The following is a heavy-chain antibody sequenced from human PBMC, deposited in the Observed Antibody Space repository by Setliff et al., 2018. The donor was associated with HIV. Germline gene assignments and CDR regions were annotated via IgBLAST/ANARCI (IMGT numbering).Heavy chain of an antibody. D-gene: IGHD6-19*01. Sequence: ASETLSPTCTVPGGPISSYYWSWSRQPPGKGLEWIGYIYYSGSTNYNPSLKSRVNIPLDTSKNQFSLKLSSVTAADTAGYYCARGPPGYSSGWYYGSLGYMDVWGKGTTVTVSS. CDR2: IYYSGST. V-gene: IGHV4-59*01. CDR1: GGPISSYY. J-gene: IGHJ6*03. CDR3: ARGPPGYSSGWYYGSLGYMDV.